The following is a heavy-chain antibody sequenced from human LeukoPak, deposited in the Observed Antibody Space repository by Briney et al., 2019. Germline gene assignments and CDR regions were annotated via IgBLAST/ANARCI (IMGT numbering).Heavy chain of an antibody. J-gene: IGHJ4*02. CDR1: GFTVSSNY. CDR2: IYSGGST. CDR3: AKGSAAANTAFEY. V-gene: IGHV3-66*01. D-gene: IGHD6-13*01. Sequence: PGGSLRLSCAASGFTVSSNYLNWVRQAPGKGLEWASVIYSGGSTYYADSVKGRFTISRDNSKNTLYLQMNSLRAEDTAVYYCAKGSAAANTAFEYWGQGTLVTVSS.